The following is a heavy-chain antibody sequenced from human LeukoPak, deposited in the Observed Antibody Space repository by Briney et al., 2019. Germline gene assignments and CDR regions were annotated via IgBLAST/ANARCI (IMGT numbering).Heavy chain of an antibody. V-gene: IGHV3-7*01. J-gene: IGHJ1*01. CDR1: GFTFSSYW. CDR2: IKQDGSEK. Sequence: PGGSLRLSCAASGFTFSSYWMSWVRQAPGKGLEWVANIKQDGSEKYYVDSVKGRFTISRDNAKNSLYLQMNSLSAEDTAVYYCARDRYYDILTGNAEYFQHWGQGTLVTVSS. CDR3: ARDRYYDILTGNAEYFQH. D-gene: IGHD3-9*01.